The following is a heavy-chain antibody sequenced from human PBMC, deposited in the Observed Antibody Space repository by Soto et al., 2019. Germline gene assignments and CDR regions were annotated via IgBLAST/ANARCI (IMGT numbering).Heavy chain of an antibody. Sequence: QVQLVQSGAEVKKPGSSVKVSCKVSGGTFSNYAISWVRQAPGQGLEWMGGIIPIFGTTYYAQKFQGRVTIIADESTTTGYLELSSLRSEDTAMYYCARVEAVAGIYNYHGLDVWGQGTAVSVSS. CDR2: IIPIFGTT. CDR1: GGTFSNYA. CDR3: ARVEAVAGIYNYHGLDV. J-gene: IGHJ6*02. V-gene: IGHV1-69*12. D-gene: IGHD6-19*01.